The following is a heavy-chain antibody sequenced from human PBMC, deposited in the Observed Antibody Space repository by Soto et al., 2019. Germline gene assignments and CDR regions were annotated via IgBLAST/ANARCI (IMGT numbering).Heavy chain of an antibody. Sequence: GESLKISCKGSGYSFTSYWISWVRQMPGKGLEWMGRIDPSDSYTNYSPSFQGHVTISADKSISTAYLQWSSLEASDTAMYYCATSGGEYQLLYSWFDPWGQGTLVTVSS. CDR2: IDPSDSYT. CDR1: GYSFTSYW. V-gene: IGHV5-10-1*01. J-gene: IGHJ5*02. CDR3: ATSGGEYQLLYSWFDP. D-gene: IGHD2-2*02.